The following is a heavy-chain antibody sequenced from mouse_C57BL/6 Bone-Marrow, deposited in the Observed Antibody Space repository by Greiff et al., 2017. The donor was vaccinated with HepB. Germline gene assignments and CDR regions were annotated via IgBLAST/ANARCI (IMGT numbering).Heavy chain of an antibody. V-gene: IGHV5-4*01. Sequence: EVKLMESGGGLVKPGGSLKLSCAASGFTFSSYAMSWVRQTPEKRLEWVATISDGGSYTYYPDNVKGRFTISRDNAKNNLYLQMSHLKSEDTAMYYCAREGQLGRGFAYWGQGTLVTVSA. CDR1: GFTFSSYA. CDR3: AREGQLGRGFAY. J-gene: IGHJ3*01. CDR2: ISDGGSYT. D-gene: IGHD4-1*02.